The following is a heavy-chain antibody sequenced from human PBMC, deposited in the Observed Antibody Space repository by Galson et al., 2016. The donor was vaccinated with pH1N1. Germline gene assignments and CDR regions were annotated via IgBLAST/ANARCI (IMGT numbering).Heavy chain of an antibody. CDR3: ARTPTSVVTVYSPFDV. CDR1: EGTFTSST. V-gene: IGHV1-69*01. J-gene: IGHJ6*02. D-gene: IGHD4-23*01. Sequence: SEGTFTSSTITWVRHAPGQGLEWVGDIIPIFGTTTYALKFQGRVTLTADGSLHTVFMELSGLTSQDTAVYYCARTPTSVVTVYSPFDVWGQGTTVTASS. CDR2: IIPIFGTT.